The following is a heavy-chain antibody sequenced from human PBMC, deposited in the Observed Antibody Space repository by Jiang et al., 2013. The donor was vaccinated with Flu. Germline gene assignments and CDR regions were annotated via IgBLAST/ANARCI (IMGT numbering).Heavy chain of an antibody. CDR1: GYSFSNYW. D-gene: IGHD6-13*01. CDR3: ARRGIAAAGTYGMDV. J-gene: IGHJ6*02. CDR2: IFLGDSDT. Sequence: VKKPGESLKISCKVSGYSFSNYWIAWVRQMPGKGLEWMGIIFLGDSDTRYSPSFEGQVTISADKSINTAYLQWSSLKASDTAMYYCARRGIAAAGTYGMDVWGQGTTVTVSS. V-gene: IGHV5-51*03.